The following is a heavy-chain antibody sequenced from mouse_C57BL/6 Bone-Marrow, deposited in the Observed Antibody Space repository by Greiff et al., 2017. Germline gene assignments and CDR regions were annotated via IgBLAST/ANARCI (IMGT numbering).Heavy chain of an antibody. Sequence: VMLVESGPGLVQPSPSLSITCTVSGFSLTSYGVHWVRQPPGKGLEWLGVIWSGGSTDYNAAFISRLSISKDNSKSQVFFKMNSLQADDTAIYYCAKTANWYYFDYWGQGTTLTVSS. CDR3: AKTANWYYFDY. V-gene: IGHV2-4*01. CDR1: GFSLTSYG. J-gene: IGHJ2*01. D-gene: IGHD4-1*01. CDR2: IWSGGST.